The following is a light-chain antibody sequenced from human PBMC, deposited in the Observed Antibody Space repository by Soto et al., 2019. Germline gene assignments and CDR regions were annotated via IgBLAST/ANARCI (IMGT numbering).Light chain of an antibody. J-gene: IGLJ1*01. V-gene: IGLV1-40*01. CDR3: QYYDSSLSGRGYV. Sequence: QSALTQPPSVSGAPGQRVTISCTGSSSNIGAGYDVHWYQQLPGTAPKLLIYGNSNRPSGVPDRFSGSKSGTSASLAITGLQAEDEADYYCQYYDSSLSGRGYVFGTGTKVTVL. CDR2: GNS. CDR1: SSNIGAGYD.